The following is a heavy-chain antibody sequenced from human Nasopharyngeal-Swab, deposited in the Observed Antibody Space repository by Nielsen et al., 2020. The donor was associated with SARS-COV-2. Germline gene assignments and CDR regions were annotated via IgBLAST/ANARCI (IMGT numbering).Heavy chain of an antibody. CDR3: ARDPRVGSYDHGYYYGMDV. CDR2: FDLEDGET. Sequence: ASVKVSCKVSGYTLTELSMHWVRQAPGKGLEWMGGFDLEDGETIYAQKFQGRVTMTTDTSTSTAYMELRSLRSDDTAVYYCARDPRVGSYDHGYYYGMDVWGQGTTVTVSS. V-gene: IGHV1-24*01. CDR1: GYTLTELS. J-gene: IGHJ6*02. D-gene: IGHD1-26*01.